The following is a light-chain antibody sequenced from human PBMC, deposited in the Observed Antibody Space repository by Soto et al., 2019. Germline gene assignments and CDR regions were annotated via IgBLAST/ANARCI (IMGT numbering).Light chain of an antibody. CDR2: LAS. CDR1: QSLLHSNGYNY. CDR3: MQALQTPS. Sequence: ESVMTQSPLSLSVTPGEPASISCRSSQSLLHSNGYNYLDWYLQKPGQSPQLLIYLASFRAAGVPDRFSGSGSGTDFTLKISRVEAADVGVYYCMQALQTPSFGGGTKVEIK. V-gene: IGKV2-28*01. J-gene: IGKJ4*01.